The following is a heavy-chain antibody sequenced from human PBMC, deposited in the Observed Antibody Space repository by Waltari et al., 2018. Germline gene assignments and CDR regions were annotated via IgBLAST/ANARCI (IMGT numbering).Heavy chain of an antibody. Sequence: QLQLQESGPGLVKPSETLSLTCTASGGSISSSTYYWGWIRQPPGKGLEWIGNIYYSGTTYYNPSLRSRATISVDTSKNQFSLKLSSVTAADTAVYYCAGLGYGSGWYRYFDYWGQGTLVTVSS. J-gene: IGHJ4*02. V-gene: IGHV4-39*01. D-gene: IGHD6-19*01. CDR2: IYYSGTT. CDR3: AGLGYGSGWYRYFDY. CDR1: GGSISSSTYY.